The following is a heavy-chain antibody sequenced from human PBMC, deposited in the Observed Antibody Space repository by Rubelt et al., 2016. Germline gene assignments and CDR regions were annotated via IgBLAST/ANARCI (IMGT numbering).Heavy chain of an antibody. D-gene: IGHD3-22*01. V-gene: IGHV1-69*06. Sequence: QVQLVQSGSELKKPGASVKVSCKASGYTFTSYGISWVRQAPGQGLEWMGGIIPIFGTANYAQKFHGRVTITADKSTSTAYMELSSLRAEDTAVYYCARDLVGVVITTHDAFDIWGQGTMVTVSS. J-gene: IGHJ3*02. CDR1: GYTFTSYG. CDR3: ARDLVGVVITTHDAFDI. CDR2: IIPIFGTA.